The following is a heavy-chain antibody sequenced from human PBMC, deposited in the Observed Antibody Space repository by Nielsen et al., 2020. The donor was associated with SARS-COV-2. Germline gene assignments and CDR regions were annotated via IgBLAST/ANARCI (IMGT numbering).Heavy chain of an antibody. CDR3: ARVGSGVVPGPLGIGMWYSYYYMDV. CDR2: ISTNNGNV. D-gene: IGHD2-2*01. J-gene: IGHJ6*03. CDR1: GYTFTSYG. V-gene: IGHV1-18*04. Sequence: ASVKVSCKASGYTFTSYGIIWVRQAPGQGLEWMGRISTNNGNVKYAQNLQDRVTMTADASTRTVYMDLRRLRSDDTAVYYCARVGSGVVPGPLGIGMWYSYYYMDVWGKGTTVTVSS.